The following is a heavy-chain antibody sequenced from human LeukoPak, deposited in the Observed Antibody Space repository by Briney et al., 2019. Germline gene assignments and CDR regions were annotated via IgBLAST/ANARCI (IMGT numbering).Heavy chain of an antibody. Sequence: GGSLRLSCAGSGFIFNDYTMHWVRQAPGKGLEWVSLINWDGSNKYYADSVKGRFTISRDNSKNTLYLQMNSLRAEDTAVYYCAKDFDYYGSGSYGFDYWGQGTLVTVSS. D-gene: IGHD3-10*01. CDR1: GFIFNDYT. CDR3: AKDFDYYGSGSYGFDY. J-gene: IGHJ4*02. V-gene: IGHV3-43*01. CDR2: INWDGSNK.